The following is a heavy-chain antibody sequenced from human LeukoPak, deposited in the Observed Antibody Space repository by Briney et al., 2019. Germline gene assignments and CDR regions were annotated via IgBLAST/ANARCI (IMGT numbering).Heavy chain of an antibody. J-gene: IGHJ4*02. D-gene: IGHD4-17*01. CDR1: GGSFSGYY. Sequence: SETLSLTCAVYGGSFSGYYWSWIRQPPGKGLEWIGEINHSGSTNYNPSLKSRVTISVDTSKNQFSLKLSSVTAADTAVYYCARGRRTVTTYDYWGQGTLVTVSS. CDR3: ARGRRTVTTYDY. CDR2: INHSGST. V-gene: IGHV4-34*01.